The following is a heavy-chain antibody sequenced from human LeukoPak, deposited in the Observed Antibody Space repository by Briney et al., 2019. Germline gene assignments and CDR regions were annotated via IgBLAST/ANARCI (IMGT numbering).Heavy chain of an antibody. Sequence: ASVKVSCKPSGFTFTSYYIHWVRQAPGQGLEWMGWMNPSSGSTKFAQKFQGRVSMTRDTSISAAYLDLSNLRFDDTAVYFCARGTGDWGLHYFAYWGQGTLVIVSS. J-gene: IGHJ4*02. D-gene: IGHD7-27*01. CDR1: GFTFTSYY. CDR3: ARGTGDWGLHYFAY. CDR2: MNPSSGST. V-gene: IGHV1-2*02.